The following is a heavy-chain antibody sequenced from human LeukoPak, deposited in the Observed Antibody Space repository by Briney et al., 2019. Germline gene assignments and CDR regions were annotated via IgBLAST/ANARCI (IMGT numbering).Heavy chain of an antibody. CDR3: ASSYYYGSGSYWSAPWRN. CDR1: GGSFSGYY. J-gene: IGHJ4*02. CDR2: INHSGST. D-gene: IGHD3-10*01. Sequence: SETLSLTCAVYGGSFSGYYWSWIRQPPGKGLEWIGEINHSGSTNYNPSLKSRVTISVDTSKNQFSRKLSSVTAADTAVYYCASSYYYGSGSYWSAPWRNWGQGTLVTVSS. V-gene: IGHV4-34*01.